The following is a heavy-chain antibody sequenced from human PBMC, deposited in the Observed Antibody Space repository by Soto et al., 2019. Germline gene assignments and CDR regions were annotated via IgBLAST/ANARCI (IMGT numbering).Heavy chain of an antibody. J-gene: IGHJ4*02. D-gene: IGHD4-17*01. Sequence: QVQLVQSGAEVKKPGASVKVSCKASGYTFTAFYMHWVRQAPGQGLEWMGWINPKSGDTECAQNFPGWVNLNRDTANNTAYMELNSLKSDDTAVYYCASGGSTVTTEFDYWGQGSLVSVSS. V-gene: IGHV1-2*04. CDR3: ASGGSTVTTEFDY. CDR2: INPKSGDT. CDR1: GYTFTAFY.